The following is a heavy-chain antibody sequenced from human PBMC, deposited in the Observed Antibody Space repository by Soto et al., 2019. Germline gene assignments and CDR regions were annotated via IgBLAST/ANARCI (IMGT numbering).Heavy chain of an antibody. CDR1: GFTFSDYE. D-gene: IGHD1-1*01. Sequence: LRLSCATSGFTFSDYEMNWVRQAPGKGLEWVSYLSGGGTSIMSADYAKGRFTASRHTAENSALLHMNSLRPEDTATYYCATKKSGSADLVYWGQGALVTVSS. J-gene: IGHJ4*02. CDR3: ATKKSGSADLVY. V-gene: IGHV3-48*03. CDR2: LSGGGTSI.